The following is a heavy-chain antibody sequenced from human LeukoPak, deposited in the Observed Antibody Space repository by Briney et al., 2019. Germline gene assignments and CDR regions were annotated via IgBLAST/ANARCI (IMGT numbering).Heavy chain of an antibody. D-gene: IGHD1-26*01. CDR1: GFTVSGNY. Sequence: QSGGSLRLSCAASGFTVSGNYMSWVRQAPGKGLEWVSVIYSGGSTYYADSVKGRFTISRDNSKNTLYLQMNSLRAEDTAVYYCARVTRLLYFDYWGQGTLVTVSS. CDR3: ARVTRLLYFDY. CDR2: IYSGGST. J-gene: IGHJ4*02. V-gene: IGHV3-53*01.